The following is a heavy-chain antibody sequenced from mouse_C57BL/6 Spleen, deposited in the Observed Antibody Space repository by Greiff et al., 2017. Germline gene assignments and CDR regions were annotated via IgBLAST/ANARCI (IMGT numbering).Heavy chain of an antibody. CDR2: IYPGDGDT. Sequence: QVQLQQSGPELVKPGASVKISCKASGYAFSSSWMNWVKQRPGKGLEWIGRIYPGDGDTNYNGKFKGKATLTADKSSSTAYMQLSSLTSEDSAVXFCARGRSMPLDYWGQGTTLTVSS. CDR1: GYAFSSSW. V-gene: IGHV1-82*01. J-gene: IGHJ2*01. CDR3: ARGRSMPLDY. D-gene: IGHD2-3*01.